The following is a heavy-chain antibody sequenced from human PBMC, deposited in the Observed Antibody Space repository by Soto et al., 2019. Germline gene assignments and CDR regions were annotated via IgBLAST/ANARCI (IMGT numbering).Heavy chain of an antibody. V-gene: IGHV3-33*01. CDR3: AREGEPYQGAYGMDV. J-gene: IGHJ6*02. CDR1: GFTFSSYG. D-gene: IGHD3-16*01. Sequence: GGSLRLSCAASGFTFSSYGMHWVRQAPGKGLEWVAVIWYDGSNKYYADSVKGRFTISRDNSKNTLYLQMNSLRAEDTAVYYCAREGEPYQGAYGMDVWGQGTTVTVSS. CDR2: IWYDGSNK.